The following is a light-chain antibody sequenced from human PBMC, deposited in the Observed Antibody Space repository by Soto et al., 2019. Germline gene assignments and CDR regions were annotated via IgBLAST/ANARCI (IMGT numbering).Light chain of an antibody. CDR2: DAS. J-gene: IGKJ5*01. CDR1: QNINNY. CDR3: QQYENLPT. V-gene: IGKV1-33*01. Sequence: IRMSVASAYLSASVGNRVTIICQASQNINNYLNWYQQKPGRAPKLLIYDASNLEAGVPSRFRGSGSGTDFTFTISRLKPEDIATYYCQQYENLPTFGQGTRLEIK.